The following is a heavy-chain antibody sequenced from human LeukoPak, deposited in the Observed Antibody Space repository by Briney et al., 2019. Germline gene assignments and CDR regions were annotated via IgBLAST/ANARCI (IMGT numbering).Heavy chain of an antibody. CDR1: GFTVSRHY. D-gene: IGHD1-1*01. CDR3: ARSPVLDRNDWSFAD. V-gene: IGHV3-53*01. J-gene: IGHJ4*02. CDR2: SYSGGDT. Sequence: GGSLRLSCAASGFTVSRHYMSWVRQAPGKGLEWVSVSYSGGDTYYPDSVKGRFTVSRDNPKNSAYLQMNSLRAEDTAVYFSARSPVLDRNDWSFADWGQGTLVTVSS.